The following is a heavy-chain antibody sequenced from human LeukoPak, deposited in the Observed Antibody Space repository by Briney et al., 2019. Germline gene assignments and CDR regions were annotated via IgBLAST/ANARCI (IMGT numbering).Heavy chain of an antibody. CDR1: GFTFSTYD. CDR3: AKAHSGSYFDY. Sequence: PGGSLRLSCAASGFTFSTYDTHWVRQAPGKGLEWVAFIQYDGSNEHYADSVRGRFSISRDQSKNTLYLQMNSLRAEDTAVYYCAKAHSGSYFDYWGQGTLVTVSS. D-gene: IGHD1-26*01. J-gene: IGHJ4*02. CDR2: IQYDGSNE. V-gene: IGHV3-30*02.